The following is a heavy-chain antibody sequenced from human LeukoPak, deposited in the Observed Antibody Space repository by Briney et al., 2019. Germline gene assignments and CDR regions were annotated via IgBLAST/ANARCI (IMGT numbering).Heavy chain of an antibody. Sequence: GSLRLSCAASGFTVSSNYMSWVRQAPGKGLEWVSVIYSGGSTYYADSVTGRFTISRDNSKNTLYLQMNSLRAEDTAVYYCARSALLATSIGDNSVLGVGFDIWGQGTMVTVSS. CDR3: ARSALLATSIGDNSVLGVGFDI. CDR2: IYSGGST. V-gene: IGHV3-53*01. D-gene: IGHD4-23*01. J-gene: IGHJ3*02. CDR1: GFTVSSNY.